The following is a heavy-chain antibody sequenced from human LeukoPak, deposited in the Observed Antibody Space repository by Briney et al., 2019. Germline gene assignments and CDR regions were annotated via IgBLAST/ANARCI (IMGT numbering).Heavy chain of an antibody. V-gene: IGHV3-23*01. CDR1: GFTFSSYA. J-gene: IGHJ1*01. Sequence: GGSLRLSCAASGFTFSSYAMSWVRQAPGKGLGWVSAISGSGGSTYYADSVKGRFTISRDNSKNTLYLQMNSLRAEDTAVYYCAKGGIQLWLPFQHWGQGTLVTVSS. CDR3: AKGGIQLWLPFQH. CDR2: ISGSGGST. D-gene: IGHD5-18*01.